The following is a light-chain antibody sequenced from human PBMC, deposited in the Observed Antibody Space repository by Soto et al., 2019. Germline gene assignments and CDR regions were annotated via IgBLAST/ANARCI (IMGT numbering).Light chain of an antibody. CDR3: QQRYSWLRA. CDR1: QSVSSS. V-gene: IGKV3-11*01. CDR2: SGN. Sequence: EVVVTQSPDTLSLSPGETATLSCRASQSVSSSVAWYQHKPGQSPRLVVYSGNKRAPGIPARFSDSGSGTDFTLTISSLESDDFAIYYCQQRYSWLRAFGPGAKVDIK. J-gene: IGKJ1*01.